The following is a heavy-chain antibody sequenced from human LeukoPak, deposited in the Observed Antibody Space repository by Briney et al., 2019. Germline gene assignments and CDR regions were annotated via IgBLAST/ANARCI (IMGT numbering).Heavy chain of an antibody. D-gene: IGHD2-2*01. CDR2: IIPIVGTA. Sequence: SVKVSCKASGGTFISYAISWVRQAPGKGLEWMGGIIPIVGTANYAQKFQGRVTITADKSTSTAYMELSSLRSEDTAVYYCARISLGYCSSTSCYAAVYYYGMDVWGKGTTVTVSS. CDR1: GGTFISYA. CDR3: ARISLGYCSSTSCYAAVYYYGMDV. V-gene: IGHV1-69*06. J-gene: IGHJ6*04.